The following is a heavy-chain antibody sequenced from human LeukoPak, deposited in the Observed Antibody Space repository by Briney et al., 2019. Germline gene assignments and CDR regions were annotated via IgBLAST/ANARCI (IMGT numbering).Heavy chain of an antibody. CDR1: GGTFSSYA. Sequence: ASVKVSCKASGGTFSSYAISWVRQAPGQGLEWMGGIIPIFGTANYAQKFQGRVTITADESTSTAYMELSSLRPEDTAVYYCARDRTLGEPGFDYWGQGTLVTVSS. D-gene: IGHD1-26*01. J-gene: IGHJ4*02. V-gene: IGHV1-69*13. CDR2: IIPIFGTA. CDR3: ARDRTLGEPGFDY.